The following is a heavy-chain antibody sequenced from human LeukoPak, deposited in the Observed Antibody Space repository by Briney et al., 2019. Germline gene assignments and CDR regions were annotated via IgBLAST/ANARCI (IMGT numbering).Heavy chain of an antibody. D-gene: IGHD4-17*01. CDR2: INSDGSST. J-gene: IGHJ3*02. Sequence: QPGGSLRLSCAASGFTFSSYWMHWVRQAPGKGLVWVSRINSDGSSTSYADSVKGRFTISRDNAKNTLYLQMNSLRAEDTAVYYCATLPYYGDYVDDAFDIWGRGTMVTVSS. CDR1: GFTFSSYW. V-gene: IGHV3-74*01. CDR3: ATLPYYGDYVDDAFDI.